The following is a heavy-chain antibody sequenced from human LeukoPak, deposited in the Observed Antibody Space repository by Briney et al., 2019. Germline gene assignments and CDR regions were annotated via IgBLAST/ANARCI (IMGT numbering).Heavy chain of an antibody. CDR1: GFTFSSYA. CDR3: ARLHEPGYSSGWDDY. Sequence: GGSLRLSCAASGFTFSSYAMHWVRQAPGKGLEWVAVISYDGSNKYYADSVKGRFTIPRDNSKNTLYLQMNSLRAEDTAVYYCARLHEPGYSSGWDDYWGQGTLVTVSS. V-gene: IGHV3-30*04. J-gene: IGHJ4*02. D-gene: IGHD6-19*01. CDR2: ISYDGSNK.